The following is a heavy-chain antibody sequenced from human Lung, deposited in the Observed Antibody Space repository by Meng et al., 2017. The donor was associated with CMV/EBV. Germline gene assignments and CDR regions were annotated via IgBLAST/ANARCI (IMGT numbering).Heavy chain of an antibody. Sequence: GESLKISCAASRFSSYTLNWVRQAPGKGLEWVSSISSSSSYVYYADSVKGRFTISRDNAKNSLYLQMNSLRAEDTAVYYCAREGYDYDSGSYYYYFDHWGQGXLVTFSS. V-gene: IGHV3-21*01. CDR3: AREGYDYDSGSYYYYFDH. D-gene: IGHD3-10*01. CDR2: ISSSSSYV. J-gene: IGHJ4*02. CDR1: RFSSYT.